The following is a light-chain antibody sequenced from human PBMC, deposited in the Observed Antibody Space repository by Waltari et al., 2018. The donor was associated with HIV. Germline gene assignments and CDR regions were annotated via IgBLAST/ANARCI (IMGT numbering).Light chain of an antibody. CDR1: GDDVGGYDY. CDR3: GSHSTDTTLA. J-gene: IGLJ2*01. Sequence: HSALTQPASVSGSPGQSIAISCTGTGDDVGGYDYVSWYQHHPGNAPKLILYDVNIRPAGVSDRFSGSNSGNTASLTISGLQAEDEADYYCGSHSTDTTLAFGGGTKLTV. V-gene: IGLV2-14*03. CDR2: DVN.